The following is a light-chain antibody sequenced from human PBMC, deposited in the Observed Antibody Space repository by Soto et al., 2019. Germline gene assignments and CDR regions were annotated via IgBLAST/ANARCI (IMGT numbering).Light chain of an antibody. CDR2: AAS. V-gene: IGKV1-39*01. Sequence: DIQMPPSPSSLSASVGDRVTITCRASQSISSYLNWYQQKPGKAPKLLIYAASSLQSGVPSRFSGSGSGTDFTLTISSLQPEDFATYYCQQSYSTPSCTFGQGTNVDI. CDR1: QSISSY. J-gene: IGKJ1*01. CDR3: QQSYSTPSCT.